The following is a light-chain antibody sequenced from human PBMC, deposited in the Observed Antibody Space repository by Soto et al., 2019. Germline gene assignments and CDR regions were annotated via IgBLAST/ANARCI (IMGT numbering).Light chain of an antibody. J-gene: IGKJ1*01. CDR1: QAGHTR. Sequence: EIVLTQSPATLSSFAGDRVTLSCRASQAGHTRFAWYQHKPGQAPRLLSYLASNRAAGVPARCSGSGSGKDVPLTISNVEPVDFEVYSCHQRQSWPRTFGQGTKVDIK. CDR2: LAS. CDR3: HQRQSWPRT. V-gene: IGKV3-11*01.